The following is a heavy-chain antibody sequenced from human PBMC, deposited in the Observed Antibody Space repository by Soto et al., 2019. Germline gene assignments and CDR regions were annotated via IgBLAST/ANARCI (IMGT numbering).Heavy chain of an antibody. CDR2: ISGSGGST. V-gene: IGHV3-23*01. CDR1: GFTFSSYA. J-gene: IGHJ4*02. Sequence: GGSLRLSCAASGFTFSSYAMSWVRQAPGKGLEWVSAISGSGGSTYYADSVKGRFTISRDNSKNTLYLQMNSLRAEDPAVYYCAKGHGGGGPQGHFDYWGQGTLVTVSS. D-gene: IGHD3-16*01. CDR3: AKGHGGGGPQGHFDY.